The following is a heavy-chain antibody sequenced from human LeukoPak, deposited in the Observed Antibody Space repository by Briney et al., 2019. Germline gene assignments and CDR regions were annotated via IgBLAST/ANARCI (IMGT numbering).Heavy chain of an antibody. J-gene: IGHJ4*02. CDR1: GGSFSGYY. V-gene: IGHV4-34*01. CDR2: IYYSGST. Sequence: SETLSLTCAVYGGSFSGYYWSWIRQPPGKGLEWIGSIYYSGSTYYNPSLKSRVTISVDTSKNQFSLKLSSVTAADTAVYYCVSLGGYCSGGSCYSVDYWGQGTLVTVSS. D-gene: IGHD2-15*01. CDR3: VSLGGYCSGGSCYSVDY.